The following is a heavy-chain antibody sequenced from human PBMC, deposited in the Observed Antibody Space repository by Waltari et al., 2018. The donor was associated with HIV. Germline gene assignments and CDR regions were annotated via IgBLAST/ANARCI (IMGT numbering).Heavy chain of an antibody. J-gene: IGHJ6*02. V-gene: IGHV1-18*01. D-gene: IGHD3-16*01. CDR2: ISAYDGNR. Sequence: QIQLVQSGPEMRKPGASVKISCRASGFTFTNHVFSWVRQAPGEGLEWLGWISAYDGNRDFAKKFKDKVTLTTDSSTTTAYLQLRNLKFDDTAIYYCVRGGGTWLYDMYYYQGMDVWGQGTTVIISS. CDR3: VRGGGTWLYDMYYYQGMDV. CDR1: GFTFTNHV.